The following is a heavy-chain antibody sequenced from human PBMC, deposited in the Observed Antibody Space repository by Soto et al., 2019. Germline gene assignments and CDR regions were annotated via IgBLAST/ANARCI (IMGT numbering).Heavy chain of an antibody. D-gene: IGHD3-3*01. J-gene: IGHJ6*02. CDR3: ARDIKYYDFWSGYYPPDYYYYYGMDA. CDR2: IIPIFGTA. Sequence: SVKVSCKASGGTFSSYAISWVRQAPGQGLEWMGGIIPIFGTANYAQKFQGRVTITADKSTSTAYMELSSLRSEDTAVYYCARDIKYYDFWSGYYPPDYYYYYGMDACGQGTTVTVSS. CDR1: GGTFSSYA. V-gene: IGHV1-69*06.